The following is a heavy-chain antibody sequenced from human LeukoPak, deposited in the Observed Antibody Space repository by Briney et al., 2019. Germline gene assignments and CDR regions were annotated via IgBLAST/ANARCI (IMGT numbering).Heavy chain of an antibody. CDR2: ISGSGGST. Sequence: GGSLRLSCAASGFTFDDYGMSWVRQAPGEGLEWVSAISGSGGSTYYADSVKGRFTISRDNSKNTLYLQMNSLRAEDTAVYYCAKYGSGSSPYYGMDVWGQGTTVTVSS. CDR1: GFTFDDYG. CDR3: AKYGSGSSPYYGMDV. V-gene: IGHV3-23*01. D-gene: IGHD3-10*01. J-gene: IGHJ6*02.